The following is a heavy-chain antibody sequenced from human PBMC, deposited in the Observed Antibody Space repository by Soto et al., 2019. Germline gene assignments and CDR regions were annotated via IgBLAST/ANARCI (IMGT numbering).Heavy chain of an antibody. V-gene: IGHV4-30-4*01. CDR3: ARVKRAGLRLGELSFFDY. J-gene: IGHJ4*02. CDR1: GGSISSGDYY. D-gene: IGHD3-16*02. CDR2: IYYSGST. Sequence: SETLSLTCTVSGGSISSGDYYLSWIRPPPGKGLEWIGYIYYSGSTYYNPSLKSRVTISVDTSKNQFSLKLSSVTAADTAVYYCARVKRAGLRLGELSFFDYWGQGTLVTVSS.